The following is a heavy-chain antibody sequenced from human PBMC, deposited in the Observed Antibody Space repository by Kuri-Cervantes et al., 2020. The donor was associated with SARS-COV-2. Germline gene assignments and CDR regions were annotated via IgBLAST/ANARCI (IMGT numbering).Heavy chain of an antibody. D-gene: IGHD3-3*01. CDR3: ARLYYDFWSGYHYTDDAFDI. V-gene: IGHV1-46*01. CDR2: INPSGGST. J-gene: IGHJ3*02. CDR1: GYTFTSYY. Sequence: ASVKVSCKASGYTFTSYYMHWVRQAPGQGLEWMGIINPSGGSTSYAQKFQGRVTMTRDTSTSTVYMELSSLRSEDTAVYYCARLYYDFWSGYHYTDDAFDIWGQGTMVTVSS.